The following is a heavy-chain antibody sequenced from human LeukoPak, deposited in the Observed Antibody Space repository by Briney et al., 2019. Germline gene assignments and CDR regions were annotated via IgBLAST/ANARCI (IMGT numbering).Heavy chain of an antibody. CDR3: ARSDALLWFGETHDY. J-gene: IGHJ4*02. CDR2: IKQDGSEK. CDR1: GFTFSSYW. D-gene: IGHD3-10*01. Sequence: GGSLRLSCAASGFTFSSYWMSWVRQAPGKGLEWVANIKQDGSEKYYVDSVKGRFTISRDNAKNSLYLQMNSLRAEDTAVYYCARSDALLWFGETHDYWGQGTLVTVSS. V-gene: IGHV3-7*01.